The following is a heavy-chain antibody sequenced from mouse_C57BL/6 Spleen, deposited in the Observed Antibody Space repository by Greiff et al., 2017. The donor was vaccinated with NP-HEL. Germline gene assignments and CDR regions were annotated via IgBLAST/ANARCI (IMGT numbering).Heavy chain of an antibody. CDR3: AREGVYDYDPLFDY. J-gene: IGHJ2*01. D-gene: IGHD2-4*01. V-gene: IGHV5-6*01. Sequence: EVKVVESGGDLVKPGGSLKLSCAASGFTFSSYGMSWVRQTPDKRLEWVATISSGGSYTYYPDSVKGRFTISRDNAKNTLYLQMSSLKSEDTAMYYSAREGVYDYDPLFDYRGEDTTLTVSS. CDR2: ISSGGSYT. CDR1: GFTFSSYG.